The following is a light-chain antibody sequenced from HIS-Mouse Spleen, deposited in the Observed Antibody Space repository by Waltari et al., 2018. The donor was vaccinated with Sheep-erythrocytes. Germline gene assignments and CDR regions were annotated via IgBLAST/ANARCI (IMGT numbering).Light chain of an antibody. J-gene: IGLJ1*01. CDR2: DVS. CDR3: CSYAGSYNHV. Sequence: QSALTQPRPVSGSPGQSVTISCTGTSSDVGGLNSVPWYQQHPGQAPKLMIYDVSKRPSGVPDRFSGSKSGNTTSLTISGLQAEDEADYYCCSYAGSYNHVFATGTKVTVL. V-gene: IGLV2-11*01. CDR1: SSDVGGLNS.